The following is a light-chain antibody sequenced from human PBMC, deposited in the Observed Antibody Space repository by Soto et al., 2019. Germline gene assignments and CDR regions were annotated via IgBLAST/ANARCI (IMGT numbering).Light chain of an antibody. J-gene: IGKJ4*01. CDR1: QSVLYSSNNKNY. CDR2: WAS. CDR3: QQYYSTPLT. V-gene: IGKV4-1*01. Sequence: DIVMTQSPDSLAVSLGERATINCKSSQSVLYSSNNKNYLAWYQQKPGQPPKLLIYWASTRESGVPDRFSGSGSGTDFTLTIGSLQAEDVAVYYCQQYYSTPLTFGGGTKVDTK.